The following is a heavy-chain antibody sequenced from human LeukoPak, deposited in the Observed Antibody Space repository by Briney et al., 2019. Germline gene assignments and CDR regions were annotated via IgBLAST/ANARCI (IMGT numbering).Heavy chain of an antibody. CDR3: AGKSTTVTNAFDI. CDR2: IYHSGST. CDR1: GGSISSGGYS. D-gene: IGHD4-17*01. J-gene: IGHJ3*02. Sequence: SQTLSLTCAVSGGSISSGGYSWSWIRQPPGKGLEWIGYIYHSGSTYYNPSLKSRVTISVDRSKNQFSLKLSSVTAADTAVYYCAGKSTTVTNAFDIWGQGTMVTVSS. V-gene: IGHV4-30-2*01.